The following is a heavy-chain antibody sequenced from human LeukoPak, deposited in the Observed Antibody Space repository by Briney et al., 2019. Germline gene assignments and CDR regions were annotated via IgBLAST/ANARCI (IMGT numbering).Heavy chain of an antibody. CDR3: AREAARGVSP. CDR2: INHSGST. Sequence: PSETLSLTCAVYGGSFSGYYWSWIRQPPGKGLEWIGEINHSGSTNHNPSLKSRVTISVDTSKTQFSLKLSSVTAADTAVYYCAREAARGVSPWGQGTLVTVSS. J-gene: IGHJ5*02. V-gene: IGHV4-34*01. CDR1: GGSFSGYY. D-gene: IGHD6-6*01.